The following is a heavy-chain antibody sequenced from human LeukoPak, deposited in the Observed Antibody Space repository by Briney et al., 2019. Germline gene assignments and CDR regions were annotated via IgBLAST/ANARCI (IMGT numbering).Heavy chain of an antibody. CDR3: ARALEYCSGGSCYGYLGY. CDR2: FDPEDGET. D-gene: IGHD2-15*01. J-gene: IGHJ4*02. V-gene: IGHV1-24*01. CDR1: GYTLTELS. Sequence: ASVKVSCKVSGYTLTELSMHWVRQAPGKGLEWMGGFDPEDGETIYAQKFQGRVTITADESTSTAYMVLSSLRSEDTAVYYCARALEYCSGGSCYGYLGYWGQGTLVTVSS.